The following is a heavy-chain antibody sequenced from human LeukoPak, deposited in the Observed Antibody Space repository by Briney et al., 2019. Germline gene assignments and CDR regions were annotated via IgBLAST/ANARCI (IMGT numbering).Heavy chain of an antibody. CDR2: INHSGST. D-gene: IGHD3-10*01. CDR3: ARAGWFGEFSTDY. J-gene: IGHJ4*02. Sequence: PSETLSLTCAVYGGSFSGYYWSWIRQPPGKGLEWIGEINHSGSTNYNPPLKSRVTISVDTSKNQFSLKLSSVTAADTAVYYCARAGWFGEFSTDYWGQGTLVTVSS. V-gene: IGHV4-34*01. CDR1: GGSFSGYY.